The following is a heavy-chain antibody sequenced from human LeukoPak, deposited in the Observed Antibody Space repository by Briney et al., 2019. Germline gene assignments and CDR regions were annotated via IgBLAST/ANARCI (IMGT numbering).Heavy chain of an antibody. J-gene: IGHJ4*02. Sequence: GVSVKVSCKASGYTFTSYDINWVRQATGQGLEWMGWMNPNSGNTGYAQKFQGRVTMTRNTSISTAYMELSSLRSEDTAVYYCARHREGLLWFGELPHPLDYWGQGTLVTVSS. CDR1: GYTFTSYD. V-gene: IGHV1-8*01. D-gene: IGHD3-10*01. CDR2: MNPNSGNT. CDR3: ARHREGLLWFGELPHPLDY.